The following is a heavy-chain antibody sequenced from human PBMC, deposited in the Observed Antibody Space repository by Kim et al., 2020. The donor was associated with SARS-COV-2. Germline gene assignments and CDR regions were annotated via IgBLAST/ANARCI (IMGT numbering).Heavy chain of an antibody. CDR2: INHSGST. J-gene: IGHJ2*01. CDR3: ARRYSSGWYTGRDFDF. CDR1: GGSFSGYY. D-gene: IGHD6-19*01. Sequence: SETLSLTCAVYGGSFSGYYWSWIRQPPGKGLEWIGEINHSGSTNYNPSLKSRVTISVDTSKNQFSLKLSSVTAADTAVYYCARRYSSGWYTGRDFDFWGR. V-gene: IGHV4-34*01.